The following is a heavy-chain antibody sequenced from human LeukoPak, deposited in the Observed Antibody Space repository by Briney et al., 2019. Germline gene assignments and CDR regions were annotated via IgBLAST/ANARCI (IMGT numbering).Heavy chain of an antibody. D-gene: IGHD5-24*01. V-gene: IGHV3-43*01. Sequence: GGSLRLSCAASGFNFDDYTMHWVGQAPGKGLEWVALVAWDGGGTFFADSVKGRFTVSRDNSKNSLSLYMNSLTTEDTALYYCVRGHGYNLEDYFDNWGQGTLVTVSS. CDR3: VRGHGYNLEDYFDN. CDR1: GFNFDDYT. CDR2: VAWDGGGT. J-gene: IGHJ4*02.